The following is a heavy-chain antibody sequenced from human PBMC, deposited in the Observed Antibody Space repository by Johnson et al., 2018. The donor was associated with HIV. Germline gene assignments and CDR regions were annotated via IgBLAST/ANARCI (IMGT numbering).Heavy chain of an antibody. CDR3: AKSDGFDI. V-gene: IGHV3-7*02. CDR2: IKQDGSEK. CDR1: GFTFSSYW. J-gene: IGHJ3*02. Sequence: VQLVESGGGLVQPGGSLRLSCAASGFTFSSYWMSWVRQAPGKGLEWVANIKQDGSEKYYADSVKGRFTISRDNSKNTLYLQMNSLRAEDTAVYYCAKSDGFDIWGQGTMVTVAS.